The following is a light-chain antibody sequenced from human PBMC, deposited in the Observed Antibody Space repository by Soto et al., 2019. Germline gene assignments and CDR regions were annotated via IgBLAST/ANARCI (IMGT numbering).Light chain of an antibody. J-gene: IGKJ1*01. Sequence: DIHMTHSPSTLSASVGDRVTITCRATESIRSRLAWYQQKPGKAPKLLIYDASTLETGVPSRFSGSGSGTEFSLTISSLQPDDFASYYCQQYKSYTWTFGQGTQV. CDR2: DAS. CDR1: ESIRSR. V-gene: IGKV1-5*01. CDR3: QQYKSYTWT.